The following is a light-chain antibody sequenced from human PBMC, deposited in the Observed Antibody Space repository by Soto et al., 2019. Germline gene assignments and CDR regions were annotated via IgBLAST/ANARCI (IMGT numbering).Light chain of an antibody. J-gene: IGLJ2*01. CDR1: SGHSNDI. CDR3: ETWDRNSRV. Sequence: QPVLTQSSTASASPGSSVKLTCTLSSGHSNDIIAWHQQQPGKAPRFLMKLEGSGSYTKGSGVPDRFSGSTSGADRYLTISNLQFEDEADYYCETWDRNSRVFGGGTKVTVL. CDR2: LEGSGSY. V-gene: IGLV4-60*02.